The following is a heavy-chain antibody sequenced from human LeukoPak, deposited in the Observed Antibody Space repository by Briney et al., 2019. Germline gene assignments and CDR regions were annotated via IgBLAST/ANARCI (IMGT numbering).Heavy chain of an antibody. CDR2: INWDGGST. Sequence: PRGSLRLSCAASGFTFADYGMSWVRQAPGKGMEWVFGINWDGGSTGYADSVKGRFTISRDNAKNSLYLQMNSLRAEDTALYYCARGPSVDPWGQGTLVTVSS. CDR3: ARGPSVDP. V-gene: IGHV3-20*04. CDR1: GFTFADYG. J-gene: IGHJ5*02.